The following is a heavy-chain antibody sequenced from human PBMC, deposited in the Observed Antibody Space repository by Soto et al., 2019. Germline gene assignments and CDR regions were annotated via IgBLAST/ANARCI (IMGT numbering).Heavy chain of an antibody. Sequence: GESLKTSCKTSGYSFTSYWIGWVRQMPGKGMEWMGNIYPYDSDTRYSPSFQGQVTISADTSITTAYLQWSGLRASGTAMYFCARHLVGSTRGNFDYWGQGTLVTVPS. CDR3: ARHLVGSTRGNFDY. J-gene: IGHJ4*01. CDR2: IYPYDSDT. V-gene: IGHV5-51*01. D-gene: IGHD2-2*01. CDR1: GYSFTSYW.